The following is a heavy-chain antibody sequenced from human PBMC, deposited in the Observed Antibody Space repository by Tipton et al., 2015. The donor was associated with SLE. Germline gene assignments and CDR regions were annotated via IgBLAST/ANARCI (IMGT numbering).Heavy chain of an antibody. CDR1: GGSISSYY. D-gene: IGHD3-10*01. CDR2: IYYSGST. J-gene: IGHJ3*02. V-gene: IGHV4-59*08. Sequence: TLSLTCTASGGSISSYYWSWIRQPPGKGLEWIGYIYYSGSTNYNPSLKSRVTISVDTSKNQFSLKLSSVTAADTAVYYCARPITMGGPNAFDIWGQGTMVTVSS. CDR3: ARPITMGGPNAFDI.